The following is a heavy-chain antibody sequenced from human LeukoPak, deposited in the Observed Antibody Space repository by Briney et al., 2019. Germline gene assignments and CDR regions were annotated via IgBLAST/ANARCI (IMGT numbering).Heavy chain of an antibody. J-gene: IGHJ4*02. CDR1: GFTFSDYY. Sequence: GGSLRLSCAASGFTFSDYYMSWIRQAPGKGLEWVSYISTSSSYTNYADSVKGRFTISGDNAKNSLYLQMNSLRAEDTAVYYCARVSSDAGYYFPDYWGQGTLVTVSS. CDR2: ISTSSSYT. V-gene: IGHV3-11*06. CDR3: ARVSSDAGYYFPDY. D-gene: IGHD3-22*01.